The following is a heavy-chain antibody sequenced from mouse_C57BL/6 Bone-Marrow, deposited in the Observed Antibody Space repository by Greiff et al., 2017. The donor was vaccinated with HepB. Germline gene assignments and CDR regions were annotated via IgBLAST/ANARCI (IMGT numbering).Heavy chain of an antibody. V-gene: IGHV1-63*01. Sequence: QVQLQQSGAELVRPGTSVKMSCKASGYTFPNYWIGWAKQRPGHGLEWIGDIYPGGGYTNYNEKFKGKAKLTADKSSSTAYMQFSSLTSEDSAIYYCARSGITTVVSWYFDVCGTGTTVTVSS. CDR3: ARSGITTVVSWYFDV. CDR2: IYPGGGYT. CDR1: GYTFPNYW. D-gene: IGHD1-1*01. J-gene: IGHJ1*03.